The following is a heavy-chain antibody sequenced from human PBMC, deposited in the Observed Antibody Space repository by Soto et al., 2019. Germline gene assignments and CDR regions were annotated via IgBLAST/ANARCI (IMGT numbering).Heavy chain of an antibody. J-gene: IGHJ6*02. CDR3: ASSAGHPGDFFYYNGMDV. Sequence: AGGSLRLSCAASGFTFSSYAMHWVRQAPGKGLEWVAVISYDGSNKYYADSVKGRFTISRDNSKNTLYLQMNSLRAEDTAVYYCASSAGHPGDFFYYNGMDVWGQGTTVTVSS. CDR1: GFTFSSYA. CDR2: ISYDGSNK. D-gene: IGHD3-10*01. V-gene: IGHV3-30-3*01.